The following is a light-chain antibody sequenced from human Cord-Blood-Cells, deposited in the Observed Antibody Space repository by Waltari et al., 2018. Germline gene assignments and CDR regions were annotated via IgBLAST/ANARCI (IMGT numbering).Light chain of an antibody. J-gene: IGKJ2*01. CDR2: AAS. V-gene: IGKV1-39*01. CDR3: QQSYSTPFS. CDR1: QSISSY. Sequence: DIQMTQSPSSLSASVGDRVTITCRASQSISSYLNWYQQKPGKAPKLLIYAASSLQSGFPSRFSCSGSGTDFTLTISSLQPEDFATYYCQQSYSTPFSFGQGAKLEIK.